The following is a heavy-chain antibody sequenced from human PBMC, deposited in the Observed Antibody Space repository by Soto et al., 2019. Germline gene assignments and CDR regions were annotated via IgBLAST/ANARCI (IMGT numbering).Heavy chain of an antibody. CDR3: ARDLTVTPTFAEYFQH. V-gene: IGHV3-48*01. J-gene: IGHJ1*01. CDR2: ISSSSSTI. D-gene: IGHD4-17*01. Sequence: EVQLMESGGGLVQPGGSLRLSCAASGFTFSSYSMNWVRQAPGKGLEWVSYISSSSSTIYYADSVKGRFTISRDNAKNSLYLQMNSLRAEDTAVYYCARDLTVTPTFAEYFQHWGQGTLVTVSS. CDR1: GFTFSSYS.